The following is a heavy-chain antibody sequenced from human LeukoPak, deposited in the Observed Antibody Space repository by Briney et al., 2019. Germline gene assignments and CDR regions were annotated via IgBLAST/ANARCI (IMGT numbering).Heavy chain of an antibody. V-gene: IGHV3-11*03. J-gene: IGHJ4*02. CDR1: GFTFSDYY. CDR2: ISSSSSYT. D-gene: IGHD3-10*01. Sequence: PGGPLRLSCAASGFTFSDYYMSWIRQAPGKGLEWVSYISSSSSYTNYADSVKGRFTISRDNAKNSLYLQMNSLRAEDTAVYYCARRNRYSGSDSGEFFDYWGQGTLVTVSS. CDR3: ARRNRYSGSDSGEFFDY.